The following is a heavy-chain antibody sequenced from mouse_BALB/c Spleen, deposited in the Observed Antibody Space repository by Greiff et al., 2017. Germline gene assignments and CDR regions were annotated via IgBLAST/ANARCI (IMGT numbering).Heavy chain of an antibody. D-gene: IGHD1-1*01. CDR2: IYPGDGDT. Sequence: VQLQQSGAELARPGASVKLSCKASGYTFTSYWMQWVKQRPGQGLEWIGAIYPGDGDTRYTQKFKGKATLTADKSSSTAYMQLSSLASEDSAVYYCARRGYYYGSRYFDVWGAGTTVTVSS. V-gene: IGHV1-87*01. CDR3: ARRGYYYGSRYFDV. J-gene: IGHJ1*01. CDR1: GYTFTSYW.